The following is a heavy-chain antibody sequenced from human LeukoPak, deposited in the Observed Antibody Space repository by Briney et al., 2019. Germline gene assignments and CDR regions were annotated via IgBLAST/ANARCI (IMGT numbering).Heavy chain of an antibody. CDR2: ISGSGGST. CDR3: AKDRVIRGSGYRPLDY. D-gene: IGHD3-10*01. Sequence: GGSLRLSCAASGFTFSSYWMSWVRQAPGKGLEWVSAISGSGGSTYYADSVKGRFTISRDNSKNTLYLQMNSLRAEDTAVYYCAKDRVIRGSGYRPLDYWGQGTLVTVSS. V-gene: IGHV3-23*01. CDR1: GFTFSSYW. J-gene: IGHJ4*02.